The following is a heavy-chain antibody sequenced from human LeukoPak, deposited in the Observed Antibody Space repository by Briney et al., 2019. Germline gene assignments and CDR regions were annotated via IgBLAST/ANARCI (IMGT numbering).Heavy chain of an antibody. Sequence: ASVKVSCKASGYTFTSYDINWVRQATGQGHEWMGWMNPNSGNTGYAQKFQGRVTMTRNTSISTAYMELSSLRSEDTAVYYCARLDTAIVYYGMDVWGQGTTVTVSS. V-gene: IGHV1-8*01. D-gene: IGHD5-18*01. J-gene: IGHJ6*02. CDR3: ARLDTAIVYYGMDV. CDR2: MNPNSGNT. CDR1: GYTFTSYD.